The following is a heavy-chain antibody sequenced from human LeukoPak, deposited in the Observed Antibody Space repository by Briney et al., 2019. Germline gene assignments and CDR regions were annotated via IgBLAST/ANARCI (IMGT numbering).Heavy chain of an antibody. Sequence: PSETLSLTCAVYGGSFSGYYWSWIRQPLGKGLEWIGEINHSGSTNYNPSLKSRVTISVDTSKNQFSLKLSSVTAADTAVYYCARARYYDFWSGYYTGIFGFDPWGQGTLVTVSS. CDR1: GGSFSGYY. J-gene: IGHJ5*02. V-gene: IGHV4-34*01. CDR2: INHSGST. D-gene: IGHD3-3*01. CDR3: ARARYYDFWSGYYTGIFGFDP.